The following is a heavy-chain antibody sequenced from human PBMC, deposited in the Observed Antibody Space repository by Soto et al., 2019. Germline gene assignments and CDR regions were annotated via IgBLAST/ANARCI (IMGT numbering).Heavy chain of an antibody. Sequence: GGSLRLSCAASGFSFSSYGMHWVRQAPGKGLEWVAVIWYDGSNKYYADSVKGRFTISRDNSMYTLYLQMNSLRAEDTAVYYCTKENYYGSGSPYWGQGTLVTVYS. J-gene: IGHJ4*02. CDR1: GFSFSSYG. CDR2: IWYDGSNK. CDR3: TKENYYGSGSPY. D-gene: IGHD3-10*01. V-gene: IGHV3-33*06.